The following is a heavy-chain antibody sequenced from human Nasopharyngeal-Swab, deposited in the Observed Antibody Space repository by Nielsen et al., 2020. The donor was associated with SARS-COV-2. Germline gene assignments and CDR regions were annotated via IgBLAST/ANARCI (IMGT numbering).Heavy chain of an antibody. D-gene: IGHD2-2*01. CDR3: ARHAPPVYYYYMDV. V-gene: IGHV4-39*07. Sequence: GSLRLSCTVSGGSISSSSYYWGWIRQPPGKGLEWIGSIYYSGSIYYNPSLKSRVTISVDTSKNQFSLKLSSVTAADTAVYYCARHAPPVYYYYMDVWGKGTTVTVSS. CDR2: IYYSGSI. CDR1: GGSISSSSYY. J-gene: IGHJ6*03.